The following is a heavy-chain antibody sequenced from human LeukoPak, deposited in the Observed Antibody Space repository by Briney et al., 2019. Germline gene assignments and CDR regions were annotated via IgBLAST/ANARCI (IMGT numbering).Heavy chain of an antibody. D-gene: IGHD1-26*01. Sequence: PGGSLRLSCAASGFTFSDYYMTWIRQAPGKGLEGVSYISSTGNTIYYADSVKGRFTISRDNAKNSLYLQMNSLRAEDTAVYYCARTGIVASTATRHWGQGTLVTVSS. CDR1: GFTFSDYY. V-gene: IGHV3-11*04. CDR2: ISSTGNTI. CDR3: ARTGIVASTATRH. J-gene: IGHJ4*02.